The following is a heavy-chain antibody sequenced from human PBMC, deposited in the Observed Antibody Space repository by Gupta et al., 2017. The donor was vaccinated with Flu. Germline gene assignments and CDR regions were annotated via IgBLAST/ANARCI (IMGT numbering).Heavy chain of an antibody. V-gene: IGHV3-33*01. CDR3: VRDGGYTYGPSFDF. Sequence: QVQLVESGGGVVQPGGSLRLSCEASGFRFSDFGMHWVRQAPGKGLEWVAVIYYDGKKKLYVESVKGRFNIARDNSKNTVYLEMRSVGGEDTGVYYCVRDGGYTYGPSFDFWGQGTLVTVSS. CDR1: GFRFSDFG. CDR2: IYYDGKKK. D-gene: IGHD5-18*01. J-gene: IGHJ4*02.